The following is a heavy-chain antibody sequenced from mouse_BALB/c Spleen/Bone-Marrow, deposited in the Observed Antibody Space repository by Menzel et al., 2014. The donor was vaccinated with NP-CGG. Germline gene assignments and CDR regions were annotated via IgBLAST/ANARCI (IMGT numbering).Heavy chain of an antibody. CDR2: ISNGGVT. D-gene: IGHD2-14*01. V-gene: IGHV5-12*02. CDR1: GFTFSDYY. J-gene: IGHJ1*01. Sequence: EVKLVEAGGGLVQPGGSLKLSCATSGFTFSDYYMYWVRQTPEKRLEWVAYISNGGVTYYPDPVKGRFTISRDNAKNTLYLQMSRLKSEDTAMYYCARRLYYRYDGEYFDVWGPGTTVTVSS. CDR3: ARRLYYRYDGEYFDV.